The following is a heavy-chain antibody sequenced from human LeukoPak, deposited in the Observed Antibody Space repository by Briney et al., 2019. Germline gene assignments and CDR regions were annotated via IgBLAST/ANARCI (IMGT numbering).Heavy chain of an antibody. J-gene: IGHJ4*02. V-gene: IGHV3-23*01. CDR1: GFTFSSYG. CDR2: ISGSGDST. CDR3: TKWSGFGDD. D-gene: IGHD3-10*01. Sequence: AGGSLRLSCAASGFTFSSYGMHWVRQTPGKGLVWVSGISGSGDSTFYADSVKGRFTFSRDNSRNTLYLQMSSLRPEDTAVYYCTKWSGFGDDWGQGTLVTVSS.